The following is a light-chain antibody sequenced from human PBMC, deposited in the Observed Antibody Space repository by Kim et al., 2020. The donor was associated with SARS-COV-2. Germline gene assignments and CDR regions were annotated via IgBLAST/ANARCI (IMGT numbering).Light chain of an antibody. CDR1: SSDVAGYNY. CDR2: DVS. CDR3: GSYTSSNTLV. Sequence: GQSITISCTGTSSDVAGYNYVSWYQQHPGKAPKLMIYDVSDRPSGVSTRFSGSKSGNTASLTVSGLQAEDEAHYYCGSYTSSNTLVFGGGTKLTVL. J-gene: IGLJ3*02. V-gene: IGLV2-14*03.